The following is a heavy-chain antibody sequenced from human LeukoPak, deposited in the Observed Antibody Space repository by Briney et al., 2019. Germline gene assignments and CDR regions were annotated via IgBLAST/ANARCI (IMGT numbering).Heavy chain of an antibody. D-gene: IGHD2-8*01. CDR1: GFSFSASS. Sequence: GGSLRLSCGASGFSFSASSMHWVRQAPGKGLEWVGRIRSKANGYATHFAASVDGRFTVSRDDSKNTIYLHMNSLRTEDTGMYYCASGGGVLAAFDIWGQGTMVLVSS. CDR2: IRSKANGYAT. V-gene: IGHV3-73*01. CDR3: ASGGGVLAAFDI. J-gene: IGHJ3*02.